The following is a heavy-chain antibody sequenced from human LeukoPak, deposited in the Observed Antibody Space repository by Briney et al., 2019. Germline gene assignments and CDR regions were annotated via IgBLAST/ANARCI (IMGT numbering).Heavy chain of an antibody. CDR2: ISGSCGST. D-gene: IGHD6-13*01. CDR3: AKAGSSSSWYLPLKYNSPTQYYFDY. V-gene: IGHV3-23*01. J-gene: IGHJ4*02. Sequence: PGGSLRLSCAASGFTFSSYAMSWVRQAPGKGLECVSAISGSCGSTYYADSVKGRFTISRDNSKNTLYLHMNSLRAEDTAVYYCAKAGSSSSWYLPLKYNSPTQYYFDYWGQGTLVTVSS. CDR1: GFTFSSYA.